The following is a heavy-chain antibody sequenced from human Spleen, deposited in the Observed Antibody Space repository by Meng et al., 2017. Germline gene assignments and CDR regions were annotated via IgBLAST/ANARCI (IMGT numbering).Heavy chain of an antibody. V-gene: IGHV4-4*02. Sequence: QVQLQESGPGLVKPSGTLSLTCAVSGGSINSRNWWSWVRQPPGKGLEWIGEIHHSGSTNYNPSLKSRVTISVDTSKIQFSLKLSSVTAADTAVYYCASLSTSWSGADYWGQGTLVTVSS. D-gene: IGHD6-13*01. J-gene: IGHJ4*02. CDR3: ASLSTSWSGADY. CDR2: IHHSGST. CDR1: GGSINSRNW.